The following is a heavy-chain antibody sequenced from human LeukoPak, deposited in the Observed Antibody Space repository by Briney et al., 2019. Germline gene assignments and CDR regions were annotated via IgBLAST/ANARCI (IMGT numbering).Heavy chain of an antibody. J-gene: IGHJ4*02. D-gene: IGHD6-19*01. V-gene: IGHV3-30*18. CDR2: ISYDGSNK. CDR1: GFTFRSFG. CDR3: AKDLAVAGAFDF. Sequence: GGSLRLSCAASGFTFRSFGMLWVRHALGKGLEWVALISYDGSNKYYADSVKGRFTISRDNSKNTLYLQMNSLRAEDTAVYYCAKDLAVAGAFDFWGQGTLVTVSS.